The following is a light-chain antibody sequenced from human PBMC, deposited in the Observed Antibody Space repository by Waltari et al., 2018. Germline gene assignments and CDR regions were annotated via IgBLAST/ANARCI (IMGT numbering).Light chain of an antibody. Sequence: DVVVTQSPPPLPVTPGEPAPISCGSIQNLLHTNGYNYLDWYLQKPGQPPQLLIFLGSNRASGVPDRFSGSGSGTEFTLKISRVGAEDVGVYYCMQALQSPWSFGQGTKVDI. CDR3: MQALQSPWS. CDR2: LGS. J-gene: IGKJ1*01. V-gene: IGKV2-28*01. CDR1: QNLLHTNGYNY.